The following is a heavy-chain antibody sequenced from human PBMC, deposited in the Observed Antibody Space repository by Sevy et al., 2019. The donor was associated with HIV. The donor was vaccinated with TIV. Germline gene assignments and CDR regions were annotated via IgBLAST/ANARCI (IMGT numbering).Heavy chain of an antibody. J-gene: IGHJ6*02. CDR1: GGSISSYY. D-gene: IGHD3-16*02. Sequence: SETLSLTCTVSGGSISSYYWSWIRQPAGKGLEWIGRIYTSGSTNYNPSLKSRVTMSVDTSKNQFSLKLSSVTAADTPVYYCARESAYDYVWGSYRSYYYYGMDVWGQGTTVTVSS. V-gene: IGHV4-4*07. CDR3: ARESAYDYVWGSYRSYYYYGMDV. CDR2: IYTSGST.